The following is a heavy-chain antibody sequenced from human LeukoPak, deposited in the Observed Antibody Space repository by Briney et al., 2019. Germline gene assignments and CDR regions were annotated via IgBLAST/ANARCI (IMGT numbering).Heavy chain of an antibody. V-gene: IGHV1-2*02. CDR3: AGGPYCSSTSCYYLY. J-gene: IGHJ4*02. CDR1: GYTFTGYY. CDR2: INPNSGGT. D-gene: IGHD2-2*01. Sequence: ASVKVSCKASGYTFTGYYMHWVRQAPGQGLEWTGWINPNSGGTNYAQKFQGRVTMTRDTSISTAYMELSRLRSDDTAVYYCAGGPYCSSTSCYYLYWGQGTLVTVSS.